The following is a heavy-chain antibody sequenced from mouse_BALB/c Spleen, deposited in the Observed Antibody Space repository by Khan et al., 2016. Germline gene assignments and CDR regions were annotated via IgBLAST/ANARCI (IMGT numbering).Heavy chain of an antibody. CDR3: ASYYGSSYDCFSY. V-gene: IGHV1-87*01. Sequence: QVQLQQSGAELARPGASVKLSCKASGYTFTSYWMQWVKQRPGQGLEWIGAIYPGDGDTRYTQKFKGKATLTADKSSSTAYMQLSSLASEDSAVYYCASYYGSSYDCFSYWGQGTTLTVSS. D-gene: IGHD1-1*01. CDR2: IYPGDGDT. J-gene: IGHJ2*01. CDR1: GYTFTSYW.